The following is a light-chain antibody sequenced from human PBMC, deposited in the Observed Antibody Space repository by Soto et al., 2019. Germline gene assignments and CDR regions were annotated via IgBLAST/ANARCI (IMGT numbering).Light chain of an antibody. CDR3: QQDAGSIS. CDR2: GVC. J-gene: IGKJ4*01. CDR1: HAVSNNY. V-gene: IGKV3-20*01. Sequence: EIVLTQSPGTLSSSPGERGSLSCRPSHAVSNNYLVWYQQKPGQAHRLLIYGVCIRAAGNPDRFSGGGSGTDFNLSSSEVDAVGSGVYFCQQDAGSISFGGGARVEIK.